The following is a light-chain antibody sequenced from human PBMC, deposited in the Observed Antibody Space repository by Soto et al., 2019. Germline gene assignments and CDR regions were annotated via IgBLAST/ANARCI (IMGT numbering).Light chain of an antibody. CDR1: SSDVGGYNY. CDR3: GSYTSSSTLNWV. V-gene: IGLV2-14*01. J-gene: IGLJ3*02. CDR2: EVT. Sequence: HSVLTQPASVSGSPGQSITISCTGTSSDVGGYNYVSWFQHLPGRAPKLMIYEVTHRPSGVSNRFSGSKSGNTASLTISGLQAEDEADYYCGSYTSSSTLNWVFGGGTKLTVL.